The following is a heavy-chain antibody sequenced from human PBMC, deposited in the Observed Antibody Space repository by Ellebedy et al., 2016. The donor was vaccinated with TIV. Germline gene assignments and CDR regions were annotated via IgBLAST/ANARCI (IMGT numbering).Heavy chain of an antibody. CDR3: AGGRGSSHTPFDY. J-gene: IGHJ4*02. V-gene: IGHV4-34*01. CDR1: GGSFSGYY. Sequence: SETLSLTXAVYGGSFSGYYWSWIRQPPGKGLEWIGEINHSGSTNYNPSLKSRVTISVDTSKNQFSLKLSSVTAADTAVYYCAGGRGSSHTPFDYWGQGTLVTVSS. D-gene: IGHD6-6*01. CDR2: INHSGST.